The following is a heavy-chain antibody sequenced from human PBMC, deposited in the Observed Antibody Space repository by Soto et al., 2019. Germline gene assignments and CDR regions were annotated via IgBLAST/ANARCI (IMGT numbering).Heavy chain of an antibody. D-gene: IGHD2-8*01. CDR2: IIPILGIA. Sequence: QVQLVQSGAEVKKPGSSVKVSCKASGGTFSSYTISWVRQAPGQGLEWMGRIIPILGIANYAQKFQGRVTIIADKSTSTAYMELSSLRSEDTAVYYCARAGGYCTNGVCYTNDYWGQGTLVTVSS. CDR3: ARAGGYCTNGVCYTNDY. V-gene: IGHV1-69*02. CDR1: GGTFSSYT. J-gene: IGHJ4*02.